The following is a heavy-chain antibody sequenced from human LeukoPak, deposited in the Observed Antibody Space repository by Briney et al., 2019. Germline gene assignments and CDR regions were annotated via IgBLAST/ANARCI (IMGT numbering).Heavy chain of an antibody. J-gene: IGHJ4*02. D-gene: IGHD6-19*01. CDR3: ARRRGSGLYPFDY. CDR1: GGTFSSYA. V-gene: IGHV1-69*01. Sequence: GASVKVSCKASGGTFSSYAISWVRQAPGQGLEWMGGIIPIFGTANYAQKFRGRVTITADESTSTAYMELSSLRSEDTAVYCCARRRGSGLYPFDYWGQGTLVTVSS. CDR2: IIPIFGTA.